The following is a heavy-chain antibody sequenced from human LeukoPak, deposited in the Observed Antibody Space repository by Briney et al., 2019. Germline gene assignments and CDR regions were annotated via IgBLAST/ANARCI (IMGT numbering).Heavy chain of an antibody. V-gene: IGHV3-66*02. CDR3: AARNLDY. Sequence: GGSLRLSCAASGFTFSSYWMHWVRQAPGKGLEWVSVIYSGGSTYYADSVKGRFTISRDNSKNTLYLQMNSLRAEDTAVYYCAARNLDYWGQGTLVTVSS. D-gene: IGHD1-14*01. CDR2: IYSGGST. J-gene: IGHJ4*02. CDR1: GFTFSSYW.